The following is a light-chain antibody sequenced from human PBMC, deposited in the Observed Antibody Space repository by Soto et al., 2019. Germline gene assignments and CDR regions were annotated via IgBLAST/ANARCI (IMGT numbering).Light chain of an antibody. CDR2: GAS. CDR3: QQYHNWPPYT. Sequence: EIVMTQSPATLSVSPGERATLSCRASQSVSSNLAWYQQKPGQAPRVLIYGASTRANGFPARFSGSGSGTEFTLTISSLQSEDFAVYYSQQYHNWPPYTFGQGTKLEIK. CDR1: QSVSSN. V-gene: IGKV3-15*01. J-gene: IGKJ2*01.